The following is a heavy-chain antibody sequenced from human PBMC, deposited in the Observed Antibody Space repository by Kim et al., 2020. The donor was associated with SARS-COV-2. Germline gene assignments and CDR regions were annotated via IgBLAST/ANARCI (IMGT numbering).Heavy chain of an antibody. V-gene: IGHV4-4*07. J-gene: IGHJ5*02. CDR1: GGSISSYY. Sequence: SETLSLTCTVSGGSISSYYWSWIRQPAGKGLEWIGRIYTSGSTNYNPSLKSRVTMSVDTSKNQFSLKLSSVTAADTAVYYCARDIIVGARGGNWFDPWGQGTLVTVSS. D-gene: IGHD1-26*01. CDR2: IYTSGST. CDR3: ARDIIVGARGGNWFDP.